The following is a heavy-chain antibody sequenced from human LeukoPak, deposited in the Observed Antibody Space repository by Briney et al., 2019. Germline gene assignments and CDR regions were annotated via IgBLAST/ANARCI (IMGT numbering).Heavy chain of an antibody. D-gene: IGHD6-13*01. V-gene: IGHV3-74*01. Sequence: GGSLRLSCAASGFTFSSYWMHWVRQAPGKGLMWVSRINTDGSSTSYADSVKGRFTISRDNAKNTLYLQMNSLRAEDTAVYYCARGTAAGTEGWGQGTLVTVSS. CDR2: INTDGSST. CDR3: ARGTAAGTEG. CDR1: GFTFSSYW. J-gene: IGHJ4*02.